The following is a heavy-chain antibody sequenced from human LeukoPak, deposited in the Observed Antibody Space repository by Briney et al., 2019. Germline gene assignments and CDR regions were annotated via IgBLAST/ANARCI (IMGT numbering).Heavy chain of an antibody. CDR2: IYYSGST. CDR1: GGSISSSSYY. V-gene: IGHV4-39*07. J-gene: IGHJ4*02. Sequence: SETLSLTCTVSGGSISSSSYYWGWIRQPPGKGLEWIGSIYYSGSTYYNPSLKSRVTISVDTSKNQFSLKLSSVTAADTAVYYCARSTLGYCSGGSCLYYFDYWGQGTLVTVSS. CDR3: ARSTLGYCSGGSCLYYFDY. D-gene: IGHD2-15*01.